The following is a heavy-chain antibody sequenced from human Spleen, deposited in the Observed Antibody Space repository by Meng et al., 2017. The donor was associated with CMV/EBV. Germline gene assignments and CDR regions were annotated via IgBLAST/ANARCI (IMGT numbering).Heavy chain of an antibody. Sequence: FGYMFTGYQVHWVRQAPGQGLEWMGWINPNSGGTNYAQRFQGRVTMTRDTSISTAYMELSRLRSDDTAVYFCARGGDFWSGYYFEYWGQGTLVTVSS. J-gene: IGHJ4*02. CDR3: ARGGDFWSGYYFEY. CDR2: INPNSGGT. V-gene: IGHV1-2*02. CDR1: GYMFTGYQ. D-gene: IGHD3-3*01.